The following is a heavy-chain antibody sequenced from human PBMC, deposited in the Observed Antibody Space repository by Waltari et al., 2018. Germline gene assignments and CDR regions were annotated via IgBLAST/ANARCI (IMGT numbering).Heavy chain of an antibody. CDR2: IWPDDSDT. V-gene: IGHV5-51*03. J-gene: IGHJ3*01. Sequence: EVQLVQSGPEVKKSGESRRISCQVSGYSFICYWIAWVLQMPGKGLEYMGIIWPDDSDTRYSPSFQGQVIISVDKSIGTAYLQLNTLKASDTAMYYCARPRRGRDAFDVWGPGTMVTVS. CDR1: GYSFICYW. CDR3: ARPRRGRDAFDV. D-gene: IGHD3-10*01.